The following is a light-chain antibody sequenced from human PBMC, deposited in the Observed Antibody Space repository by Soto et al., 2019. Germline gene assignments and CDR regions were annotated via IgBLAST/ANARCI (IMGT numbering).Light chain of an antibody. Sequence: EIVMTQSPATLSVYPGERATLSYRASQSVSSNLAWYQQKPGQAPRLLIYGASTRATGIPARFSGSGSGTEFTLTISSLQSEDFALYYCQQYNNWPPWTFGQGTKVEIK. CDR2: GAS. CDR3: QQYNNWPPWT. J-gene: IGKJ1*01. V-gene: IGKV3-15*01. CDR1: QSVSSN.